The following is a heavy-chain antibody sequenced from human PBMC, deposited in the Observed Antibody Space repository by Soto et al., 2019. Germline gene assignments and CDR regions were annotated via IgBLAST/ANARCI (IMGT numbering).Heavy chain of an antibody. CDR2: VNPILSMS. Sequence: GASVKVSCKASGDTFSFYSINWVRQAPGLGLEWMGRVNPILSMSNYAQRFQGRVTMTADKSTSTAYMELSGLRSEDTAMYYSATSYGSGYRAFDYWG. CDR3: ATSYGSGYRAFDY. J-gene: IGHJ4*01. V-gene: IGHV1-69*02. CDR1: GDTFSFYS. D-gene: IGHD3-10*01.